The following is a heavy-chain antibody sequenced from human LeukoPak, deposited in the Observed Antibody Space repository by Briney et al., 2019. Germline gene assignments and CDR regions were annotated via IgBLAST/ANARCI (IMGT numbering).Heavy chain of an antibody. D-gene: IGHD1-7*01. V-gene: IGHV4-39*01. CDR2: IYYSGST. Sequence: SETLSLTCTVSGGSITSSSYYWGWIRQPPGKGLEWIGSIYYSGSTYCNPSLKSRVTMSVDTSKNQFSLKLTSVTAADTAVFYCARQGVGKYNWNFLNWFDPWGPGTLVTVSS. CDR1: GGSITSSSYY. J-gene: IGHJ5*02. CDR3: ARQGVGKYNWNFLNWFDP.